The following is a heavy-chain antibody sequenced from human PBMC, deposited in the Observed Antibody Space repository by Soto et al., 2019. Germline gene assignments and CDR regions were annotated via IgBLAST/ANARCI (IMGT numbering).Heavy chain of an antibody. D-gene: IGHD3-10*01. CDR3: ARHRGPAPVY. J-gene: IGHJ4*02. CDR1: GGSISGYY. V-gene: IGHV4-39*01. Sequence: QVQLQESGPGLVKPSETLSLTCTVSGGSISGYYWTWIRQPPGKGLEWVGSLFYGGTTDYNPSLKSRLTMSLDTSTNHFSLKLRSVTAADTAVYYCARHRGPAPVYWGQGTLVTASS. CDR2: LFYGGTT.